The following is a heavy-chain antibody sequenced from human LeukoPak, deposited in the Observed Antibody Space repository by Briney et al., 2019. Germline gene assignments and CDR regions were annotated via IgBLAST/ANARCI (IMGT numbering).Heavy chain of an antibody. D-gene: IGHD3-22*01. V-gene: IGHV1-24*01. J-gene: IGHJ4*02. CDR3: ATSDSGYYDTARFDF. CDR1: GYTLTELS. CDR2: FDPEDGET. Sequence: ASVKVSCKVSGYTLTELSMHWVRQAHGKGLEWMGGFDPEDGETIYAQKFQGRVTMTEDTSTDTAYMELSSLRSEDTAVYYCATSDSGYYDTARFDFWGQGTLVTVSS.